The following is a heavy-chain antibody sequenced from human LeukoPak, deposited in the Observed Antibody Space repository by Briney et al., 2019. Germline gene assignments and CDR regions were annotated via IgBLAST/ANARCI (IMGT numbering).Heavy chain of an antibody. CDR2: ISSSGSTI. D-gene: IGHD6-6*01. J-gene: IGHJ6*03. CDR3: ARSNEAARYYYYYMDV. V-gene: IGHV3-48*03. CDR1: GFTFSSYA. Sequence: PGGSLRLSCAASGFTFSSYAMSWVRQAPGKGLEWVSYISSSGSTIYYADSVKGRFTISRDNAKNSLYLQMNSLRAEDTAVYYCARSNEAARYYYYYMDVWGKGTTVTVSS.